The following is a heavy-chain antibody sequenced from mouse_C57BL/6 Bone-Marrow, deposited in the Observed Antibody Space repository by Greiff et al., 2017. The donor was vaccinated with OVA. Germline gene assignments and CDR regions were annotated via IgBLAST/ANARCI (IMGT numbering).Heavy chain of an antibody. CDR1: GFSFNTYA. CDR2: IRSKSNNYAT. Sequence: EVKLVESGGGLVQPKGSLKLSCAASGFSFNTYAMNWVRQAPGKGLEWVARIRSKSNNYATYYADSVKDRFTISRDDSESMLYLQMNNLKTEDTAMYYCVKGYNNYGFAYWGQETLVTVSA. D-gene: IGHD2-5*01. V-gene: IGHV10-1*01. J-gene: IGHJ3*01. CDR3: VKGYNNYGFAY.